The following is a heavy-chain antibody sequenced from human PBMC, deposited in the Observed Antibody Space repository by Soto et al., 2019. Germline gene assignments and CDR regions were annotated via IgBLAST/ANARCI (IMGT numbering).Heavy chain of an antibody. J-gene: IGHJ6*03. V-gene: IGHV1-18*01. CDR2: ISGYNGKT. D-gene: IGHD3-3*01. Sequence: ASVKVSCKASGYTFTSYGISWVRQAPGQGLEWMGWISGYNGKTNYAQKVQDRVTMTTDTSTSTVYMELRTLRSDDTAVYYCARGPGSITIVGVVTHPYYYYMDVWGKGTTVTVSS. CDR1: GYTFTSYG. CDR3: ARGPGSITIVGVVTHPYYYYMDV.